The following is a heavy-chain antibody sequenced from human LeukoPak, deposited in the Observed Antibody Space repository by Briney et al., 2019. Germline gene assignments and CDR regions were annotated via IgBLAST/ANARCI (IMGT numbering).Heavy chain of an antibody. CDR3: AKDARGYYGSGSSLFDY. J-gene: IGHJ4*02. V-gene: IGHV3-9*03. CDR1: GFTFDDYA. CDR2: ISWNSGSI. D-gene: IGHD3-10*01. Sequence: QPGGSLRLSCAASGFTFDDYAMHWVRQAPGKGLEWVSGISWNSGSIGYADSVKGRFTISRDNAKNSLYLQMNSLRAEDMALYYCAKDARGYYGSGSSLFDYWGQGTLVTVSS.